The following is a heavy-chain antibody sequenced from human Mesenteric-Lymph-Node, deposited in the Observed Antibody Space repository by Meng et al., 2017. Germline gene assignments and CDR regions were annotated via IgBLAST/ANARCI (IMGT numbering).Heavy chain of an antibody. Sequence: SETLSLTCTVSGGSISSGSYYWSWIRQPAGKGLEWIGRIYTSGSTNYNPSLKSRVTISLDTSKNQFSLRLSFMTAADTAVYYCARSSRYCSGGDCSLYHYESRWYFDYWGQGTLVTVSS. D-gene: IGHD2-15*01. CDR3: ARSSRYCSGGDCSLYHYESRWYFDY. J-gene: IGHJ4*02. CDR2: IYTSGST. V-gene: IGHV4-61*02. CDR1: GGSISSGSYY.